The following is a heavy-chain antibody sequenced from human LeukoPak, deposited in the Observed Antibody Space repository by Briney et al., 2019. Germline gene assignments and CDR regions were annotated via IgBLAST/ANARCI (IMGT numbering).Heavy chain of an antibody. V-gene: IGHV3-53*01. CDR1: GFTFSSNY. Sequence: GGSLRLSCAASGFTFSSNYMTWVRQAPGKGLEWVSVIYSGGSTYYSDPVKGRFTISRDNSKNTLYLQMNSLRAEDTAVYYCARLSPWMATILSGAFDIWGQGTMVTVSS. D-gene: IGHD5-24*01. CDR3: ARLSPWMATILSGAFDI. CDR2: IYSGGST. J-gene: IGHJ3*02.